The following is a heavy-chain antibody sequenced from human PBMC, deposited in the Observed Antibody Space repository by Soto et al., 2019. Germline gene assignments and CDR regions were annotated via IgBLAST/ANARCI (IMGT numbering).Heavy chain of an antibody. CDR2: MNPDSGNT. CDR3: ARGWGYCSGGSCFYYYYYGMDV. CDR1: GYTFTSYD. J-gene: IGHJ6*01. V-gene: IGHV1-8*01. D-gene: IGHD2-15*01. Sequence: QVQLVQSGAEVKKRGASVKVSCKASGYTFTSYDINWVRQATGQGLEWMGWMNPDSGNTGYAQKFQGRVTMTRNTSISTAYMELSSLRSEDTAVYYCARGWGYCSGGSCFYYYYYGMDVWGQGTMVTVSS.